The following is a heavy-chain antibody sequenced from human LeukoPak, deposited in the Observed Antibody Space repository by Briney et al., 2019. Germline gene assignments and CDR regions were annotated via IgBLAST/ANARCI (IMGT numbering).Heavy chain of an antibody. Sequence: ASVKVSCKASGYTFTSYDINWVRQATGQGLEWMGWMNPNSGNTGYAQKFQGRVTMTRDTSISTAYMELSRLRSDDTAVYYCARERDSSGYYDYWGQGTLVTVSS. J-gene: IGHJ4*02. CDR3: ARERDSSGYYDY. D-gene: IGHD6-19*01. CDR2: MNPNSGNT. CDR1: GYTFTSYD. V-gene: IGHV1-8*02.